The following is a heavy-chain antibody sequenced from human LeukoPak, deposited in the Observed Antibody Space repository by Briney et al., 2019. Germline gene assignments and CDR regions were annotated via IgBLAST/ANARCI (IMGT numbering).Heavy chain of an antibody. D-gene: IGHD3-9*01. J-gene: IGHJ5*02. Sequence: ASVKVSCKASGYTFTSYYMHWVRQAPGQGLEWMGIINPSGGSTSYAQKFQGRVTMTRDMSTSTVYMELSSLRSEDTAVYYCAREENYDILTGNFDPWGQGTLVTVSS. CDR1: GYTFTSYY. CDR3: AREENYDILTGNFDP. V-gene: IGHV1-46*01. CDR2: INPSGGST.